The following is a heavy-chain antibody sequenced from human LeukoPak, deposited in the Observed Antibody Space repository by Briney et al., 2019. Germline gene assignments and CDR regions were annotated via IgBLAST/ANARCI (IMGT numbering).Heavy chain of an antibody. V-gene: IGHV5-10-1*01. D-gene: IGHD6-13*01. J-gene: IGHJ4*02. CDR2: IDPSDSYT. CDR1: GYSFTSYW. Sequence: GESLRISCKGSGYSFTSYWISWVRQMPGKGLEWMGRIDPSDSYTNYSPSFQGHVTISADKSISSAYLQWSSLKASDTAMYYCARQRYSRPPMWDWGQGTLVTVSS. CDR3: ARQRYSRPPMWD.